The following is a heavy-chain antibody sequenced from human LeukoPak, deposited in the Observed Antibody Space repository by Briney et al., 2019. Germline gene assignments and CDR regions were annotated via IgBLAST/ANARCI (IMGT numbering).Heavy chain of an antibody. J-gene: IGHJ4*02. V-gene: IGHV4-30-2*01. CDR1: ASSISSAGYS. D-gene: IGHD3-16*01. Sequence: KSSETLSRTCAVYASSISSAGYSWSWIRQPPGRGLELIGYIYHSGSTYYNSSLKGRVTISVDRSKNQFSLKLTSVTAADTAVYYCARLGRYDYFIDYWGQGTLVTVSS. CDR2: IYHSGST. CDR3: ARLGRYDYFIDY.